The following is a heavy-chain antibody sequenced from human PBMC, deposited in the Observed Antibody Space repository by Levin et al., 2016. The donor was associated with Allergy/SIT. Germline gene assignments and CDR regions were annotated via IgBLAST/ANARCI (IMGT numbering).Heavy chain of an antibody. J-gene: IGHJ5*02. CDR3: ARDPFNYFTSGRFESETDR. CDR2: INEGGNEE. Sequence: GGSLRLSCAASGFTSSSYWMAWVRQAPGKGLEWVANINEGGNEEYYAESVEGRFTISRDNLKSSVFLKMDSLRVEDTAVYYCARDPFNYFTSGRFESETDRWGQGTPVSVSS. CDR1: GFTSSSYW. D-gene: IGHD3-10*01. V-gene: IGHV3-7*03.